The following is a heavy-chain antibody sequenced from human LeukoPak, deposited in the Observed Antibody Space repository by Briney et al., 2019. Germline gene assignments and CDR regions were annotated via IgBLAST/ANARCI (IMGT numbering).Heavy chain of an antibody. V-gene: IGHV3-23*01. D-gene: IGHD3-16*01. Sequence: GGSLRLSCAAPGFTFSSYAMSWVRQAPGKGLEWVSGISGSGGSTYYADSVKGRFTISRDNSKNTLYLQMNSLRAEDTAVYYCAKGTFREGTFDYWGQGTLVTVSS. CDR2: ISGSGGST. J-gene: IGHJ4*02. CDR1: GFTFSSYA. CDR3: AKGTFREGTFDY.